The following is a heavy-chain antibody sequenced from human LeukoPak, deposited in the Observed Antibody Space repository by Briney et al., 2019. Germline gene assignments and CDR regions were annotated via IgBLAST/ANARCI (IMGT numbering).Heavy chain of an antibody. CDR2: MTPNSGNT. V-gene: IGHV1-8*01. CDR3: AGRLRGYMVRFDP. D-gene: IGHD5-18*01. Sequence: ASVKVSCKASGYTFTSYDINWVRQATGQGLEWMGWMTPNSGNTGYAQKFQGRVTMTRNTSISTAYMELSSLRSEDTAVYYCAGRLRGYMVRFDPWGQGTLVTVSS. CDR1: GYTFTSYD. J-gene: IGHJ5*02.